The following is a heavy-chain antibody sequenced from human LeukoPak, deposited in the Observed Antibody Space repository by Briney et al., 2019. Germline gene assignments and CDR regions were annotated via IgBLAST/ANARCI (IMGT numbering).Heavy chain of an antibody. CDR3: ARDQYNVIDS. Sequence: ASVKVSCKASGYRFTGYNVDWVRQAPGQRPEWMGRINAENGDTKYSQKFQGRVTITRDTFASTSYMELSSLRSEDTAVYYCARDQYNVIDSWGQGTLVTVSS. V-gene: IGHV1-3*01. D-gene: IGHD1-14*01. J-gene: IGHJ4*02. CDR1: GYRFTGYN. CDR2: INAENGDT.